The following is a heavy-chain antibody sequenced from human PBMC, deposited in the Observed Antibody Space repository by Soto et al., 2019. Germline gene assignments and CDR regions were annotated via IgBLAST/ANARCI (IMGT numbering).Heavy chain of an antibody. CDR1: GFSLSTSGVG. CDR3: AHSRGYYDSRGQWGGDVFDI. Sequence: SGPTLVNPTQTLMLTCTFPGFSLSTSGVGVGWIRQPPGKALEWLALIYWDDDKRYSPSLKSRLTITKDTSKNQVVLTMTNMDPVDTATYYCAHSRGYYDSRGQWGGDVFDIWRQGTMVIVSS. CDR2: IYWDDDK. J-gene: IGHJ3*02. V-gene: IGHV2-5*02. D-gene: IGHD3-22*01.